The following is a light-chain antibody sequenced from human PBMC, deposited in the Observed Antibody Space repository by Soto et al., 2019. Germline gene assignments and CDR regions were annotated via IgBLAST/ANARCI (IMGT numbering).Light chain of an antibody. Sequence: QSALTQPPSASGSPGQSVTISCTGTSSDIGAYNYVSWFQQHPGEAPKLIISEVNKRPSGVPDRFSGSKSGTSASLAITGLQAEDEGDYYCQSYDSTLSARYVFGTGTKLTVL. J-gene: IGLJ1*01. V-gene: IGLV2-8*01. CDR2: EVN. CDR1: SSDIGAYNY. CDR3: QSYDSTLSARYV.